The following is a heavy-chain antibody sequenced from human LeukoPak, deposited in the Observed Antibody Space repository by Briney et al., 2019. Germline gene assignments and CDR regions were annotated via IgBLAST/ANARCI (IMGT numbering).Heavy chain of an antibody. J-gene: IGHJ4*02. CDR1: GYSISSGYY. D-gene: IGHD2-2*01. Sequence: SETLSLTCTVSGYSISSGYYWGWIRQPPGKGLEWIGSIYHSGSTYYNPSLKSRVTISVDTSKNQFSLKLSSVTAADTAVYYCASGPLPAPVYFDYWGQGTLVTVSS. CDR2: IYHSGST. CDR3: ASGPLPAPVYFDY. V-gene: IGHV4-38-2*02.